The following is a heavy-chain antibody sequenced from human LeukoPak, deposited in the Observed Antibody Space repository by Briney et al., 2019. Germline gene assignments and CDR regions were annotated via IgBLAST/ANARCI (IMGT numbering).Heavy chain of an antibody. D-gene: IGHD2-2*01. CDR2: INHSGST. CDR3: ARASFDCSSTSCYSIVVVVAAHNWFDP. CDR1: GGSFSGYY. V-gene: IGHV4-34*01. Sequence: MPSETLSLTCAVYGGSFSGYYWSWIRQPPGKGLEWIGEINHSGSTNYNPSLKSRVTISVDTSKNQFSLKLSSATAADTAVYYCARASFDCSSTSCYSIVVVVAAHNWFDPWGQGTLVTVSS. J-gene: IGHJ5*02.